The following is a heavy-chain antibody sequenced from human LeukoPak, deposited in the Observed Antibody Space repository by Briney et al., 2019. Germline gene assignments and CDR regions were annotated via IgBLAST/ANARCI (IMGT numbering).Heavy chain of an antibody. V-gene: IGHV3-48*04. J-gene: IGHJ4*01. D-gene: IGHD3-10*01. CDR1: GFSFSGYS. CDR2: ISSGSRTI. Sequence: GGSLRLSCVASGFSFSGYSMNWVRQAPGKGLDWVSYISSGSRTIFYGDSVKGRFTISRDNAKNSLYLQMNSLRAEDTAVYYCVRESIRGTRDFDYWGHGTLVTVSS. CDR3: VRESIRGTRDFDY.